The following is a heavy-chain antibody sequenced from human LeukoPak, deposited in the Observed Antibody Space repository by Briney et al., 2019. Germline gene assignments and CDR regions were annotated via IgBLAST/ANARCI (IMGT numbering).Heavy chain of an antibody. J-gene: IGHJ4*02. V-gene: IGHV3-21*01. Sequence: GGSLRLSCAASGFTFSDYSLNWVRQAPGKGLEWVSSIASRSSYMYYGDSVKGRFTVSRDNAKNSLYLQMNSLRAEDTAVYYCTRDPIAAAASGGDYWGQGTLVTVSS. D-gene: IGHD6-13*01. CDR3: TRDPIAAAASGGDY. CDR2: IASRSSYM. CDR1: GFTFSDYS.